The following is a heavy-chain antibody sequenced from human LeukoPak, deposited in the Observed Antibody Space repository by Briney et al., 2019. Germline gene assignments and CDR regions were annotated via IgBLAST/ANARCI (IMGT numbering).Heavy chain of an antibody. D-gene: IGHD3-10*01. Sequence: PSETLSLTCTVSGGSISSGSYYWSWIRQPAGKGLEWIGRIYTSGSTNYNPSLKSRVTISVDTSKNQFSLKLSSVTAADTAVYYCARESTISWITMVRGVRSHAFDIWGQGTMVTVSS. CDR1: GGSISSGSYY. V-gene: IGHV4-61*02. J-gene: IGHJ3*02. CDR2: IYTSGST. CDR3: ARESTISWITMVRGVRSHAFDI.